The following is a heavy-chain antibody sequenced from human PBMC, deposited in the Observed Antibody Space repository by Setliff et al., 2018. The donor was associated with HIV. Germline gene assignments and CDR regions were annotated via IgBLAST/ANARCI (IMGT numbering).Heavy chain of an antibody. CDR1: GFTFSDHY. Sequence: PGGSLRLSCAASGFTFSDHYMGWIRQAPGKGLEWVSYISSSGSTISYADSVKGRFTISRDNAKNSLFLQMNSLRAEDTAVYYCARVPAAIDYWGQGTLVTVSS. V-gene: IGHV3-11*04. CDR3: ARVPAAIDY. J-gene: IGHJ4*02. D-gene: IGHD2-15*01. CDR2: ISSSGSTI.